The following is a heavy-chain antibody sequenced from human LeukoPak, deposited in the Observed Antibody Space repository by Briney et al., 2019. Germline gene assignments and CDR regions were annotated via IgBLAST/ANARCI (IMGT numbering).Heavy chain of an antibody. CDR2: IIPIFGTA. D-gene: IGHD3-22*01. Sequence: ASVKVSCKASGGTFSSYAISWVRQAPGQGLEWMGGIIPIFGTANYAQKFQGRVTITADKSTSTAYMELSSLRSEDTAVYYCARVRSYDSSGYYYRYWGQGTLVTVSS. CDR1: GGTFSSYA. J-gene: IGHJ4*02. V-gene: IGHV1-69*06. CDR3: ARVRSYDSSGYYYRY.